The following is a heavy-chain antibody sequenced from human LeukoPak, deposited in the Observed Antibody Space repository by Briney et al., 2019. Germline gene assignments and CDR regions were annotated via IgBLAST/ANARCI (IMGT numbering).Heavy chain of an antibody. J-gene: IGHJ4*02. Sequence: SQTLSLTCTVSGGSISSGGYYWSWIRQHPGKGLEWIGYIYYSGSTYYNPSLKSRVTISVDTSKNQFSLKLSSVTAADTAVYYCARGPPFLRTYYYDSSGYYYFDYWGQGTLVTASS. D-gene: IGHD3-22*01. V-gene: IGHV4-31*03. CDR3: ARGPPFLRTYYYDSSGYYYFDY. CDR2: IYYSGST. CDR1: GGSISSGGYY.